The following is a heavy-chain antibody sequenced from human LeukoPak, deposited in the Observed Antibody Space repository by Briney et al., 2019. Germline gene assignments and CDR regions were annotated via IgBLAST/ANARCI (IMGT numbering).Heavy chain of an antibody. CDR3: ARDLKSDTYCSGGSCSSNWFDP. J-gene: IGHJ5*02. CDR2: INPNSGGT. Sequence: ASVKVSCKASGYTFTGYYMHWVRQAPGQGLEWMGWINPNSGGTNYAQKFQGRVTMTRDTSISTAYMELSRLRSDDTAVYYCARDLKSDTYCSGGSCSSNWFDPWGQGTLVTVSS. CDR1: GYTFTGYY. D-gene: IGHD2-15*01. V-gene: IGHV1-2*02.